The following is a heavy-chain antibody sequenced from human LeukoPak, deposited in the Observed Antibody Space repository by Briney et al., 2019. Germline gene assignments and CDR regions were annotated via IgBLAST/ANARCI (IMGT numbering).Heavy chain of an antibody. V-gene: IGHV3-11*06. Sequence: GGSLRLSCAASGFSFRDYYMSWIRQAPGKGLEWVSSISSSSSYIYYADSVKGRFTISRDNAKNSLYLQMNSLRAEDTAVYYCARAHYSSSWYGAYYYYGMDVWGQGTTVTVSS. CDR2: ISSSSSYI. CDR1: GFSFRDYY. CDR3: ARAHYSSSWYGAYYYYGMDV. J-gene: IGHJ6*02. D-gene: IGHD6-13*01.